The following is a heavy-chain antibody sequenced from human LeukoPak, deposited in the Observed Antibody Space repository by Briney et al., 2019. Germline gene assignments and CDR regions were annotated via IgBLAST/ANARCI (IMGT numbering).Heavy chain of an antibody. CDR2: ISSSSSTI. CDR3: AREFSGCDY. CDR1: GFTFSSYS. D-gene: IGHD6-19*01. Sequence: DPGGSLRLSCAASGFTFSSYSMNWVRQAPGKGLEWVSYISSSSSTIYYAASVKGRFTISRDNSKNTLYLQMNSLRVEDTAVYYCAREFSGCDYWGQGTLVTVSS. V-gene: IGHV3-48*01. J-gene: IGHJ4*02.